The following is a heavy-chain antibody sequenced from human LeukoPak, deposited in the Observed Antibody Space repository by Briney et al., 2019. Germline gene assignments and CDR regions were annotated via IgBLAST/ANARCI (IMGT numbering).Heavy chain of an antibody. Sequence: PSETLSLTCAVYGGSFSGYYWSWIRQPPGKGLEWIGEINHSGSTNYNPSLKSRVTISVDTSKNQFSLKLSSVTAADTVVYYCARVGAADRYDAFDIWGQGTMVTVSS. V-gene: IGHV4-34*01. D-gene: IGHD1-26*01. CDR2: INHSGST. CDR3: ARVGAADRYDAFDI. J-gene: IGHJ3*02. CDR1: GGSFSGYY.